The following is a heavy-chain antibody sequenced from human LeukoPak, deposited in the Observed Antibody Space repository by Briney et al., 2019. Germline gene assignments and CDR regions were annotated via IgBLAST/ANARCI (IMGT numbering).Heavy chain of an antibody. D-gene: IGHD3-10*01. CDR2: ISGTGDST. V-gene: IGHV3-23*01. CDR3: VGGGTMIRGVIEY. Sequence: GSLRLSCAASGFTFSSYAMNWVRQAPGKGLEWVSAISGTGDSTYYADSVKGRFTISRDNSKNTLYPQMNSLRAEDTAVYYCVGGGTMIRGVIEYWDQGTLVTVSS. CDR1: GFTFSSYA. J-gene: IGHJ4*02.